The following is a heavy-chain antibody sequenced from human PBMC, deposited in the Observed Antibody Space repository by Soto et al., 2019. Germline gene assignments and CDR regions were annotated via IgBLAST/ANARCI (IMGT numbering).Heavy chain of an antibody. CDR2: IWYDGSNK. V-gene: IGHV3-33*01. CDR1: GFTFSSYG. CDR3: ARDTGGPTPPYFDY. J-gene: IGHJ4*02. D-gene: IGHD2-8*02. Sequence: GWSLRLSCAASGFTFSSYGMHWVRQAPGKGLEWVAVIWYDGSNKYYADSVKGRFTISRDNSKNTLYLQMNSLRAEDTAVYYCARDTGGPTPPYFDYWGQGTLVTVSS.